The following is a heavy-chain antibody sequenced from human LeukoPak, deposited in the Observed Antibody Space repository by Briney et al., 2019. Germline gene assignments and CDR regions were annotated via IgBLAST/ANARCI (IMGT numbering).Heavy chain of an antibody. Sequence: PGGSLRLSCAASGFTFSSYWMSWVRQAPGKGLEWVANIKQDGSEKYYVDSVKGRFTISRDNAKNSLYLQMNSLRAEDTAVYYCAREGYDFWNGLLNYYYYYMDVWGKGTTVTVSS. CDR3: AREGYDFWNGLLNYYYYYMDV. CDR1: GFTFSSYW. D-gene: IGHD3-3*01. CDR2: IKQDGSEK. V-gene: IGHV3-7*01. J-gene: IGHJ6*03.